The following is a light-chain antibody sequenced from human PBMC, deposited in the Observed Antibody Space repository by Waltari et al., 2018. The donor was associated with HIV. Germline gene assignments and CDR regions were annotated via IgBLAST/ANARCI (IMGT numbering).Light chain of an antibody. V-gene: IGLV2-23*02. CDR2: EVY. CDR1: SSDVGSYNL. Sequence: QSALTQPASVSGSIGQSITISCTGTSSDVGSYNLVSWYQHHPGKAPTLIIYEVYKRPSGVSKRFSGSKSGNTASLTVSGLQAEDEADYYCCSYAGSSIPFGGGTKLTVL. J-gene: IGLJ2*01. CDR3: CSYAGSSIP.